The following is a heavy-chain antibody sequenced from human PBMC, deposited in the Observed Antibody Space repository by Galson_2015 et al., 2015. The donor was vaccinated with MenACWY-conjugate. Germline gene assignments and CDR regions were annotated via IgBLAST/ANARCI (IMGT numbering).Heavy chain of an antibody. CDR1: GGSFSGYY. CDR3: AGATYDFWSGYYLGGIDY. V-gene: IGHV4-34*01. D-gene: IGHD3-3*01. CDR2: INHSGST. Sequence: ETLSLTCAVYGGSFSGYYWSWIRQPPGKGLEWIGEINHSGSTNYNPSLKSRVTISVDTSKNQFSLKLSSVTAADTAVYYCAGATYDFWSGYYLGGIDYWGQGTLVTVSS. J-gene: IGHJ4*02.